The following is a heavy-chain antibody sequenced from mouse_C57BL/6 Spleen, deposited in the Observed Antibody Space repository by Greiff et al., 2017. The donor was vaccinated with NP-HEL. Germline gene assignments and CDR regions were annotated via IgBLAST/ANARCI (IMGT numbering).Heavy chain of an antibody. D-gene: IGHD1-1*01. CDR2: IWRGGST. Sequence: QVQLQQSGPGLVQPSQSLSITCTVSGFSLTSYGVHWVRQSPGKGLEWLGVIWRGGSTDSNAAFMSRLSITKDNSKSQVFCKMNSLQADDTAIYYCAKNHPFYGSSYFDYWGQGTTLTVSS. CDR3: AKNHPFYGSSYFDY. J-gene: IGHJ2*01. V-gene: IGHV2-5*01. CDR1: GFSLTSYG.